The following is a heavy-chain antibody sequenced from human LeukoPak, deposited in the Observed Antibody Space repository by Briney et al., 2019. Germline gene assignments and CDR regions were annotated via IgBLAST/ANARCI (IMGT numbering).Heavy chain of an antibody. D-gene: IGHD1-26*01. CDR2: IYYSGST. V-gene: IGHV4-59*01. J-gene: IGHJ4*02. CDR3: ARVPYSRAYYFDY. CDR1: GGSISSYY. Sequence: SETLPLTCTVSGGSISSYYWSWIRQPPGKGLEWIGYIYYSGSTNYNPSLKSRVTISVDTSKNQFSLKLSSVTAADTAVYYCARVPYSRAYYFDYWGQGTLVTVSS.